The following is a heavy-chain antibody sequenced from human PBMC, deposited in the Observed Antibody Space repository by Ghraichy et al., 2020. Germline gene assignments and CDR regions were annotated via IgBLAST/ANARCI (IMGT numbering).Heavy chain of an antibody. CDR3: ARLLGGWFVELRENAFDI. CDR1: GFTFSSYE. Sequence: GGSLRLSCAASGFTFSSYEMNWVRQAPGKGLEWVSYISSSGSTIYYADSVKGRFTISRDNAKNSLYLQMNSLRAEDTAVYYCARLLGGWFVELRENAFDIWGQGTMLTVSS. J-gene: IGHJ3*02. V-gene: IGHV3-48*03. D-gene: IGHD3-10*01. CDR2: ISSSGSTI.